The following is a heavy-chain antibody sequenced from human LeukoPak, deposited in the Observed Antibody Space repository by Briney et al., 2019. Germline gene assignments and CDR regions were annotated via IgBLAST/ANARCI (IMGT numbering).Heavy chain of an antibody. CDR3: AKAAPTPRSWAVAGTGLDY. J-gene: IGHJ4*02. V-gene: IGHV3-30*04. Sequence: GGSLRLSCAASGFTFNSYAMHWVRQAPGKGLEWVAVISYDGSNKYYADSVKGRFTISRDNSKNTLYLQMNSLRAEDTAVYYCAKAAPTPRSWAVAGTGLDYWGQGTLVTVSS. CDR2: ISYDGSNK. CDR1: GFTFNSYA. D-gene: IGHD6-19*01.